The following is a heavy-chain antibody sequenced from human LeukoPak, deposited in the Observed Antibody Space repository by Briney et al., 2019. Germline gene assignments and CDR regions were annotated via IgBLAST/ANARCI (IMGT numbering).Heavy chain of an antibody. D-gene: IGHD6-19*01. CDR2: IYGSGST. V-gene: IGHV4-59*08. CDR3: ARNVGWYSHDS. CDR1: GDSLSSHY. Sequence: SETLSLTCTISGDSLSSHYWSWIRQPPGKGLEWIGYIYGSGSTHYDPSLRSRVTISEDTSKNQFSLKLTSVTAADTAVYYCARNVGWYSHDSWGQGTLVTVSS. J-gene: IGHJ4*02.